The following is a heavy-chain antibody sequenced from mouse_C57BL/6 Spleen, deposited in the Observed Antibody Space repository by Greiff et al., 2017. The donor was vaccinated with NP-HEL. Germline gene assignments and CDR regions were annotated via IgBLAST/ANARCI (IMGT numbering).Heavy chain of an antibody. D-gene: IGHD1-1*01. CDR1: GYTFTSYW. Sequence: QVQLQQPGAELVKPGASVKLSCKASGYTFTSYWMHWVKQRPGPGLEWIGMIHPNSGSTNYNEKFKSKATLTVDKSSSTAYMQLSSLTSEDSAVYYCASPSITTVVTDYWGQGTTLTVSS. CDR2: IHPNSGST. V-gene: IGHV1-64*01. J-gene: IGHJ2*01. CDR3: ASPSITTVVTDY.